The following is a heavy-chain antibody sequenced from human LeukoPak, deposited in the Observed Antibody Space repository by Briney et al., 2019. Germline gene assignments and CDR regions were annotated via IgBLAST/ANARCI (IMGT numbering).Heavy chain of an antibody. CDR3: ARALDNLRFIPRPNWFDP. V-gene: IGHV4-39*01. Sequence: PSETLSLTCTVSGGSISSSSYYWGWIRQPPGKGLEWIGSIYYSGSTYYNPSLKSRVTISVDTSKNQFSLKLSSVTAADTAVYYCARALDNLRFIPRPNWFDPWGQGTLVTVSS. D-gene: IGHD3-3*01. CDR1: GGSISSSSYY. CDR2: IYYSGST. J-gene: IGHJ5*02.